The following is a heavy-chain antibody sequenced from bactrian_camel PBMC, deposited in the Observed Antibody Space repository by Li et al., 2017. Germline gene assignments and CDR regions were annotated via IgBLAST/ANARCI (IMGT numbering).Heavy chain of an antibody. V-gene: IGHV3S6*01. D-gene: IGHD2*01. J-gene: IGHJ4*01. Sequence: HVQLVESGGGLVQPGGSLRLSCVGPGFTLEDFVITWVRQAPGQDLKWVTSIYGDGTMTYYADSVKGRSTVARDNAKSTAFLQMNSLKTDDTALYYCATGRGYCSGGECVVAREDFVFWGQEGTQVTVS. CDR2: IYGDGTMT. CDR1: GFTLEDFV.